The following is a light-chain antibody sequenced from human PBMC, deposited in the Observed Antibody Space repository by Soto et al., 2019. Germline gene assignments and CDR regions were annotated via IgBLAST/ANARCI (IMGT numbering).Light chain of an antibody. CDR1: SSDVGACNY. Sequence: QSALTQPPSASGSPGQSVTISCTGTSSDVGACNYVSWFQQHPGKAPKLMIYEVSKRPSGVPDRFSGSKSGSTASLTVSGLQAEDEADYYCSSYTSSSTRVFGTGTKVTVL. V-gene: IGLV2-8*01. J-gene: IGLJ1*01. CDR2: EVS. CDR3: SSYTSSSTRV.